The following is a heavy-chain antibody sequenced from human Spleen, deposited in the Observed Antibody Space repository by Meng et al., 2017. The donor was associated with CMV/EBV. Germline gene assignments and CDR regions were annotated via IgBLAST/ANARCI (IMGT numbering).Heavy chain of an antibody. CDR1: GVTCSNAW. D-gene: IGHD3-22*01. CDR3: TTGLSY. J-gene: IGHJ4*02. V-gene: IGHV3-15*01. CDR2: MKSKTDGGTT. Sequence: LRLCGAASGVTCSNAWMSWVRQAPGKGLEWVGRMKSKTDGGTTDYAAPVKGRFTISRDDSKNTLYLQMNSLKTEDTAVYYCTTGLSYWGQGTLVTVSS.